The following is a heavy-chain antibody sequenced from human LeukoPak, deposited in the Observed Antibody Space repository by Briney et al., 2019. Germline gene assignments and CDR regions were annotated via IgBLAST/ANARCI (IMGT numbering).Heavy chain of an antibody. CDR2: IYYSGST. J-gene: IGHJ6*03. V-gene: IGHV4-59*12. D-gene: IGHD6-6*01. CDR3: ASLGIAARYYYYYMDV. CDR1: GGSISSYY. Sequence: PSETLSLTCTVSGGSISSYYWSWIRQPPGKGLEWIGYIYYSGSTNYNPSLKSRVTISVDTSKNQFSLKLSSVAAADTAVYYCASLGIAARYYYYYMDVWGKGTTVTVSS.